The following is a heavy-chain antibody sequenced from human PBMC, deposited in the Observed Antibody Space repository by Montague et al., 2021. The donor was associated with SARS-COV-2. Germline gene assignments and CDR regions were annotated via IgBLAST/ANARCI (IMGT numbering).Heavy chain of an antibody. Sequence: SETLSLTCTVSGGSVSSYYWGWIRQPPGKGLEWIGSIYYSGSTYYNPSLKSRVTIPVDTSKNQFSLKLSSVTAADTAVYYCARQENSSGWFKPDAFDIWGQGTMVTVSS. D-gene: IGHD6-19*01. CDR2: IYYSGST. CDR1: GGSVSSYY. J-gene: IGHJ3*02. CDR3: ARQENSSGWFKPDAFDI. V-gene: IGHV4-39*01.